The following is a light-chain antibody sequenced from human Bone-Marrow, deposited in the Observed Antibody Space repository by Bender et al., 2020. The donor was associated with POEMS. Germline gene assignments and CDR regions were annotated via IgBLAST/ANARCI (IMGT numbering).Light chain of an antibody. CDR2: DVN. Sequence: QSALTQPASVSGSPGQSLVISCTGTSSDVGGHNYVSWFQQHPGKAPKLMIYDVNKRPSGVLDRFSGSKSGNTASLTVSGLQAEDEADYYCNSYAGSNNYVFGTGTKVTVL. CDR1: SSDVGGHNY. V-gene: IGLV2-8*01. J-gene: IGLJ1*01. CDR3: NSYAGSNNYV.